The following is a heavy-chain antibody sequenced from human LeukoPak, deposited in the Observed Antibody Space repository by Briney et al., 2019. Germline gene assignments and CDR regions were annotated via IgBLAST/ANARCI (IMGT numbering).Heavy chain of an antibody. CDR2: INHSGST. J-gene: IGHJ4*02. D-gene: IGHD3-3*01. Sequence: SETLSLTCAVYGGSFSGYYWSWIRQPPGKGLEWIGEINHSGSTNYNPSLKSRVTMSVDTSKNQFSLKLSSVTAADTAVYYCASTAIFGIIKTLDYWGQGTLVTVSS. CDR3: ASTAIFGIIKTLDY. CDR1: GGSFSGYY. V-gene: IGHV4-34*01.